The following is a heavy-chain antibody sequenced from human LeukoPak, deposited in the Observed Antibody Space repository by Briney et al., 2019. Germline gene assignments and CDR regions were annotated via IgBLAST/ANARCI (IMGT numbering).Heavy chain of an antibody. Sequence: GSLRLSCAASGFTFSSYSMNWVRQAPGKGLEWVSSISSSSSYIYYADSVKGRFTISRGNAKNSLYLQMNSLRAEDTAVYYCARVGCSGGSCIDYWGQGTLVTVSS. D-gene: IGHD2-15*01. CDR1: GFTFSSYS. CDR2: ISSSSSYI. V-gene: IGHV3-21*01. J-gene: IGHJ4*02. CDR3: ARVGCSGGSCIDY.